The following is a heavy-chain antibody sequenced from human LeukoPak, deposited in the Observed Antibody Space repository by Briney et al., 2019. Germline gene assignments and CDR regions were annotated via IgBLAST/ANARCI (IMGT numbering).Heavy chain of an antibody. J-gene: IGHJ5*02. D-gene: IGHD6-19*01. CDR1: GFTFDDYA. CDR2: ISWNSGSI. Sequence: GGSLRLSCAASGFTFDDYARHWVRQAPGKGLEWVSGISWNSGSIGYADSVKGRFTISRGNVKNSLYLQMTSLRAEDTALYYCAKAPGAGKGLSWFDPWGQGTLVTVPS. V-gene: IGHV3-9*01. CDR3: AKAPGAGKGLSWFDP.